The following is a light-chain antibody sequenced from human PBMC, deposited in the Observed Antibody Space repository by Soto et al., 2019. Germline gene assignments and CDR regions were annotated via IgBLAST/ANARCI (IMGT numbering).Light chain of an antibody. V-gene: IGLV2-14*01. CDR3: SSYTSSSTPV. Sequence: QSALTQPASVSGSPGQSITISCTGTSSDVGGYNYVSWYQQHPDKAPKLMIYEVSNRPSGVSNRFSGSKSGNTASLTISGLQAEDEAGYYCSSYTSSSTPVFGGGTKLTVL. J-gene: IGLJ2*01. CDR1: SSDVGGYNY. CDR2: EVS.